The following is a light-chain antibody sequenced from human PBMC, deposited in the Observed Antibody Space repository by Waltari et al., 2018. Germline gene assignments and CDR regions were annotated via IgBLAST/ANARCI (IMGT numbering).Light chain of an antibody. CDR3: ETGGQGTWV. CDR2: VNRAGSH. J-gene: IGLJ3*02. Sequence: QLVLTQSPSASASLGASVKLTCTLSSGHSTNVIEWHQQQPERGPRYLMKVNRAGSHSKGDRIPDLFSGSSSGAERYLTISSLQSEYEADYYCETGGQGTWVFVGGTKLTVL. CDR1: SGHSTNV. V-gene: IGLV4-69*01.